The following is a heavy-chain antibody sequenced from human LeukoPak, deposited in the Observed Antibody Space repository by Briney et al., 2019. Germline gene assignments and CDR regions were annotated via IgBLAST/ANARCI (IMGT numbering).Heavy chain of an antibody. CDR2: IRYDGSNK. CDR1: GFTFSSYG. Sequence: GGSLRLSCAASGFTFSSYGMHWVRQAPGKGLEWVAFIRYDGSNKYYADSVKGRFTISRDNSKNTLYLQMNSLRAEDTAVYYCAKSITMVRGVITKYYGTDVWGQGTTVTVSS. CDR3: AKSITMVRGVITKYYGTDV. D-gene: IGHD3-10*01. V-gene: IGHV3-30*02. J-gene: IGHJ6*02.